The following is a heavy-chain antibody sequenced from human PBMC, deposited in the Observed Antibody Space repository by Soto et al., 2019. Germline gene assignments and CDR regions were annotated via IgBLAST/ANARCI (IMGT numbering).Heavy chain of an antibody. D-gene: IGHD2-2*01. CDR3: ARVNIVVVPAAKRKVYYFDY. Sequence: PEPLSLTCTVSGGSISSFYWCWIRQPAGKGLEWIGRIYTSGTTNYNPSLKSRVTMSVDTSKNQFSLKLSSVTAADTAVYYCARVNIVVVPAAKRKVYYFDYWGQGTLVTVS. CDR2: IYTSGTT. V-gene: IGHV4-4*07. CDR1: GGSISSFY. J-gene: IGHJ4*02.